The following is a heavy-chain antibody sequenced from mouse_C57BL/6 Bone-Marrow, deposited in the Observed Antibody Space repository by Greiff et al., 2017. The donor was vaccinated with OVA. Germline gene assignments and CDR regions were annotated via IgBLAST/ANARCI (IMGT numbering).Heavy chain of an antibody. CDR1: GYTFTDYE. CDR3: TRGYSNYYAMDY. CDR2: IDPETGGT. Sequence: QVQLQQSGAELVRPVASVTLSCKASGYTFTDYEMHWVKQTPVHGLEWIGAIDPETGGTAYNQKFKGKAILTADKSSSTAYMELRSLTSEDSAVYYCTRGYSNYYAMDYRGQGTSVTVSS. D-gene: IGHD2-5*01. V-gene: IGHV1-15*01. J-gene: IGHJ4*01.